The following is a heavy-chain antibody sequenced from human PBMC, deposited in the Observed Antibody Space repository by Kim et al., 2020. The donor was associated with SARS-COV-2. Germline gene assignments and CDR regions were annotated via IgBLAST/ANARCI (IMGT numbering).Heavy chain of an antibody. CDR3: ARRWFGEFRREAYYFDY. Sequence: FQGQVTISADKSISTAYLQWSSLKASDTAMYYCARRWFGEFRREAYYFDYWGQGTLVTVSS. V-gene: IGHV5-51*01. J-gene: IGHJ4*02. D-gene: IGHD3-10*01.